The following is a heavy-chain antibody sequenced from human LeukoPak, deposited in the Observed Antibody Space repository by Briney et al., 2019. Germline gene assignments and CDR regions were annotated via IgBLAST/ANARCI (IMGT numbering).Heavy chain of an antibody. CDR2: ISYDGSNK. V-gene: IGHV3-30-3*01. J-gene: IGHJ6*03. CDR1: GFTFSSYA. Sequence: GGSLRLSCAASGFTFSSYAMHWVRQAPGKGLEWVAVISYDGSNKYYADSVKGRFTISRDNSKNTLYLQMNSLRAEDTAVYYCARAPWGYCSSTSCYYMDVWGKGTTVTVSS. CDR3: ARAPWGYCSSTSCYYMDV. D-gene: IGHD2-2*01.